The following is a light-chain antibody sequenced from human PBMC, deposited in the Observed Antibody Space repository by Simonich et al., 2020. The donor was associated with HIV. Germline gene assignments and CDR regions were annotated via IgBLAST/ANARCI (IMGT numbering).Light chain of an antibody. CDR1: QSVSSN. Sequence: EIVMTQSPATLSVSPGERATLSCRASQSVSSNLAWYQQKPGQAPRLLIYGASTRATGIPARFSGSGSGTDFTLTISSLQAEDVAVYYCQQSYSTPYTFGQGTKLEIK. CDR2: GAS. J-gene: IGKJ2*01. V-gene: IGKV3-15*01. CDR3: QQSYSTPYT.